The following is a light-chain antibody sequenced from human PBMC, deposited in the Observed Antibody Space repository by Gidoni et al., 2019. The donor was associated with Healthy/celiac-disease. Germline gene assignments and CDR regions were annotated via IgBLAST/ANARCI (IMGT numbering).Light chain of an antibody. J-gene: IGKJ4*01. V-gene: IGKV3-11*01. CDR2: DAS. Sequence: IVLTQSPATLSLSPGERATLSCRASQSVSSYLAWYQQKPGQAPRLLIYDASNRATCIPARFSGSGSGTDFTLTISRLEPEDFAVYYCQQRSNWPSLTFGGGTKVEIK. CDR1: QSVSSY. CDR3: QQRSNWPSLT.